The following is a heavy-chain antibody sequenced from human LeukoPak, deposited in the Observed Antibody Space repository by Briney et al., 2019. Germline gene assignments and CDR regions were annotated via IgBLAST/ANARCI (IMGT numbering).Heavy chain of an antibody. CDR3: TRHPVGIAVEL. D-gene: IGHD6-19*01. CDR1: GFTFSSYW. Sequence: GGSLRLSCAASGFTFSSYWMTWVRQAPGKGLEWVANIKQDGSEKYYVDSVKGRFTVSRDNAKNSLYLQMNSLRAEDTAVYYCTRHPVGIAVELWGQGTLVTVSS. V-gene: IGHV3-7*01. J-gene: IGHJ4*02. CDR2: IKQDGSEK.